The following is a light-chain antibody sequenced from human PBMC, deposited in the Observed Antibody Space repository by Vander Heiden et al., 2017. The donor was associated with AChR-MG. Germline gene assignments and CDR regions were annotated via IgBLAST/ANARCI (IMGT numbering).Light chain of an antibody. CDR2: DTF. V-gene: IGKV3D-20*01. Sequence: EIVLTQSPATLSLSPGESATLSCEASQRVNRFYVAWFQQKPGLAPRLLIYDTFTRATGIPDRFSGSGSGTDFTLTISRLKPEDFAVYYCQQYGSSPITFGQGTRVEIK. CDR1: QRVNRFY. J-gene: IGKJ5*01. CDR3: QQYGSSPIT.